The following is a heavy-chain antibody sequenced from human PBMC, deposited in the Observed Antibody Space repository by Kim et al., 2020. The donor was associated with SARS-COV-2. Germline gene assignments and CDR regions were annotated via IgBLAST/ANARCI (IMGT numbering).Heavy chain of an antibody. D-gene: IGHD5-12*01. CDR1: GFTFSSYA. J-gene: IGHJ4*02. Sequence: GGSLRLSCAASGFTFSSYAMHWVRQAPGKGLEWVAVISYDGSNKYYADSVKGRFTISRDNSKNTLYLQMNSLRAEDTAVYYCARDPRGYSDYLDFDYWGQGTLVTVSS. CDR3: ARDPRGYSDYLDFDY. CDR2: ISYDGSNK. V-gene: IGHV3-30*04.